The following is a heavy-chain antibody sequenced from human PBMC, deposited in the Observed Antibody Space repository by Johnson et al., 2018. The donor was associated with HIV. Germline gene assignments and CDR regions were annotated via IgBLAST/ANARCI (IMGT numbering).Heavy chain of an antibody. CDR3: TTVIGSAFDI. Sequence: QVQLVESGGGLVKPGGSLRLSCTASGFTFNDYYMTWVRQAPGEGLEWVSYISSSGSAIYYADSVKGRFTMSRDNAKNSMFLQMNSLKTEDTAVYYCTTVIGSAFDIWGQGTMVTVSS. V-gene: IGHV3-11*01. CDR2: ISSSGSAI. J-gene: IGHJ3*02. CDR1: GFTFNDYY. D-gene: IGHD2-21*01.